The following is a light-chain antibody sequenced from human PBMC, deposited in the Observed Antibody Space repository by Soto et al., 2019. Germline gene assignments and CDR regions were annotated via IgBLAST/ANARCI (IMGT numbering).Light chain of an antibody. J-gene: IGKJ1*01. Sequence: EIVMTQSPATLSVSPGEGATLSCRASQSVSSKLAWYQQKPGQAPRLLIYGASTRATGIPARFSGSGSGTEFTLTISSLQSEDFVVYYCQHYNNWPPWTFGQGTKGDI. V-gene: IGKV3-15*01. CDR3: QHYNNWPPWT. CDR2: GAS. CDR1: QSVSSK.